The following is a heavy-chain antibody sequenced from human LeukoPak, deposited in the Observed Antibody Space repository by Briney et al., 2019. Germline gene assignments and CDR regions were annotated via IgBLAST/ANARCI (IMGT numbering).Heavy chain of an antibody. CDR3: ARRGSIAVAGTDYYYMDV. V-gene: IGHV4-34*01. D-gene: IGHD6-19*01. J-gene: IGHJ6*03. CDR2: INHSGST. CDR1: GGSFSGYY. Sequence: SETLSLTCAVYGGSFSGYYWSWIRQPPGKGLEWIGEINHSGSTNYNPSLKSRVTISVDTSKNQFSLKLSSVTAADTAVYYCARRGSIAVAGTDYYYMDVWGKGTTVTISS.